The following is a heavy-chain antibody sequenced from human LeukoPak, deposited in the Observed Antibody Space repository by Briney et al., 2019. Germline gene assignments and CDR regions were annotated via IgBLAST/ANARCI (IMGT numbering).Heavy chain of an antibody. Sequence: PGGSLRLSCAASGFTFSSYAMHWVRQAPGKGLEWVAVISYGGSDKYYAYSVKGRFTISRDNSQNTLYLQMNSLRGENPAVYCCARDTRIYDIAAAGKPTTYGMDVWGQGTTVAVSS. CDR1: GFTFSSYA. D-gene: IGHD6-13*01. CDR2: ISYGGSDK. CDR3: ARDTRIYDIAAAGKPTTYGMDV. V-gene: IGHV3-30-3*01. J-gene: IGHJ6*02.